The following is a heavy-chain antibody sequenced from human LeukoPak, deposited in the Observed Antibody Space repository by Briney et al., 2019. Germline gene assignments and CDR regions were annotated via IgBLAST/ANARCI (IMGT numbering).Heavy chain of an antibody. CDR3: ARDAGNSGYGCDL. V-gene: IGHV3-48*01. CDR2: IRSSSET. D-gene: IGHD5-12*01. CDR1: GFIFSQYS. Sequence: PGGSLRLSCAASGFIFSQYSMNWVRQAPGKGLEWVSHIRSSSETFYADSVKGRFTISRDNAWNSLYLQMNNLRGEDTAIYYCARDAGNSGYGCDLWGLGTLVTVSS. J-gene: IGHJ5*02.